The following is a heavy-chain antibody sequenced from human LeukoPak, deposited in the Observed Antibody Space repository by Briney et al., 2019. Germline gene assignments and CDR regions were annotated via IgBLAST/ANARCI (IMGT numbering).Heavy chain of an antibody. D-gene: IGHD6-13*01. CDR1: GFTFSSYA. V-gene: IGHV3-9*01. CDR3: AKGGRHSSSWNEY. CDR2: ISWNSGSK. Sequence: GGSLRLSCAASGFTFSSYAMHWVRQAPGKGLEWVSSISWNSGSKVYADSVKGRFTISRDNAKNSLYLQMNSLRVEDTALYYCAKGGRHSSSWNEYWGQGTLVTVSS. J-gene: IGHJ4*02.